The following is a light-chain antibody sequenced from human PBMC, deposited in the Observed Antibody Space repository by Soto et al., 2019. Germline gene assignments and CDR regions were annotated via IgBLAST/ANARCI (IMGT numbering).Light chain of an antibody. J-gene: IGKJ1*01. CDR3: QQIYSSPWT. Sequence: DIQMTQSPSSLSASVGDRFTITCLASQSISSYLNWYQQKPGKAPKLLIYAASSLQSGVPSRFSGSGSGTDFTLTISSLQPEDFATYYCQQIYSSPWTFGQGTKVDI. CDR2: AAS. V-gene: IGKV1-39*01. CDR1: QSISSY.